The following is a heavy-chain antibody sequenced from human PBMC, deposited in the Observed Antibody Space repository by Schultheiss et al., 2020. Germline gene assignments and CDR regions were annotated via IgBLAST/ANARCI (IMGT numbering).Heavy chain of an antibody. CDR3: ARGYIGSGSCFDC. V-gene: IGHV3-7*03. CDR2: IKQDGSER. CDR1: GFTFNNYW. Sequence: GGSLRLSCAASGFTFNNYWMSWVRQAPGKGLEWVANIKQDGSERYYVDSVKGRFTISRDNAKNSMTLQMNSLRAEDTAVYFCARGYIGSGSCFDCWGQGSLVTVSS. D-gene: IGHD3-10*01. J-gene: IGHJ5*01.